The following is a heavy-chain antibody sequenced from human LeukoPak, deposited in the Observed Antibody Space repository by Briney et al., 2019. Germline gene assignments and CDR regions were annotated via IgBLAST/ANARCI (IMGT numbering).Heavy chain of an antibody. V-gene: IGHV4-39*07. CDR1: GGSISSSSYY. J-gene: IGHJ4*02. Sequence: SETLSLTCTVSGGSISSSSYYWGWIRQPPGKGLEWIGSIYYSGSTYYNPPLKSRVTILVDTSKNQFSLKLSSVTAADTAVYYCARTAVAGIDYWGQGTLVTVSS. D-gene: IGHD6-19*01. CDR3: ARTAVAGIDY. CDR2: IYYSGST.